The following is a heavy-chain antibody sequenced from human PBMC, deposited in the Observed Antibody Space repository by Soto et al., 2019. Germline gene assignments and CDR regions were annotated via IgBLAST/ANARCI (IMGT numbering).Heavy chain of an antibody. D-gene: IGHD2-2*01. CDR1: GDTFSSYA. CDR3: ASLYCSSTSCSPDPYYYYGMDV. CDR2: IIPIFGTA. V-gene: IGHV1-69*01. Sequence: QVQLVQSGAEVKKPGSSVKVSCKASGDTFSSYAISWVRQAPGQGLEWMGGIIPIFGTANYAQKFQGRVTITADESTSTAYMELSSLRSEDTAVYYCASLYCSSTSCSPDPYYYYGMDVWGQGTTVTVSS. J-gene: IGHJ6*02.